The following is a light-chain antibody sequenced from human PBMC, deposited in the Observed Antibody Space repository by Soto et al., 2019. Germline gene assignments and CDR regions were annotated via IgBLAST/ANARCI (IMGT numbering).Light chain of an antibody. CDR1: HSISNY. V-gene: IGKV1-39*01. CDR2: AAS. J-gene: IGKJ2*02. Sequence: DIQMTQSPSSLSAFVGDRVTITCRASHSISNYLNWYQQKPGKAPELLIYAASSLQSGVPSRFSGSGCGTDFTLNITSLQTDDSETYYCQQNYSSRPCTFGQGTKLEIK. CDR3: QQNYSSRPCT.